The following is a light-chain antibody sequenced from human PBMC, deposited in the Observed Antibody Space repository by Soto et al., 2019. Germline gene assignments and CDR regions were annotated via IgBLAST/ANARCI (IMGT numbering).Light chain of an antibody. CDR3: SSFTSSSTVE. J-gene: IGLJ2*01. CDR1: SSDVGGYNY. V-gene: IGLV2-14*01. CDR2: EVS. Sequence: QSALTQPASVSGSPGQSITISCTGTSSDVGGYNYVSWYQQHPGKAPKLMISEVSNRPSGVSNRFSGSKSGNTASLTISGLQAEDEADYYCSSFTSSSTVEFGGGTKLTVL.